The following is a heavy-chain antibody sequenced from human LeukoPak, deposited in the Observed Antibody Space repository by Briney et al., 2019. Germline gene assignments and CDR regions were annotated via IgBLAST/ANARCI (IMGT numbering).Heavy chain of an antibody. CDR1: GGSISSYY. J-gene: IGHJ3*02. Sequence: SETLSLTCTVSGGSISSYYWSWIRQPPGKGLEWIGYIYYSGSTNYNPSLKSRVTISVDTSKNQFSLKLSSVTAADTAVYYCARGRTNYDILTGYHPGAFDIWGQGTMVTVSS. D-gene: IGHD3-9*01. V-gene: IGHV4-59*01. CDR2: IYYSGST. CDR3: ARGRTNYDILTGYHPGAFDI.